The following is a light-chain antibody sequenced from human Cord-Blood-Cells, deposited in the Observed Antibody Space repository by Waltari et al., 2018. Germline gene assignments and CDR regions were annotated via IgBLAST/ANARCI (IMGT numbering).Light chain of an antibody. J-gene: IGKJ4*01. V-gene: IGKV3-15*01. CDR3: QQYNNWPPLT. CDR2: GAS. Sequence: EIVMTQSPALLSVSPGERATLPCRASQSVSSNLAWYQQKPGQAPRLLIYGASPRATGIPARFSGSGSGTEFTLTISSLQSEDFAVYYCQQYNNWPPLTFGGGTKVEIK. CDR1: QSVSSN.